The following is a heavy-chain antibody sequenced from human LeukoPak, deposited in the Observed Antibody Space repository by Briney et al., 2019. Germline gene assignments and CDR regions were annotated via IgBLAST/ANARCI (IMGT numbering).Heavy chain of an antibody. Sequence: ASVKVSCKASGYTFTSYGISWVRQAPGQGLEWMGWISAYNGNTNYAQKLQGRVTMTTDTSTSTAYMELRSLRSDDTAVYYCARAPRGFCSGGSCFDFWGQGTLVTVSS. CDR2: ISAYNGNT. CDR1: GYTFTSYG. V-gene: IGHV1-18*01. CDR3: ARAPRGFCSGGSCFDF. J-gene: IGHJ4*02. D-gene: IGHD2-15*01.